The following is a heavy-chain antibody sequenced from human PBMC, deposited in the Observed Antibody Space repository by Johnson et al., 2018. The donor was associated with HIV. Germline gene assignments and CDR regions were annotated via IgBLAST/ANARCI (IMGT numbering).Heavy chain of an antibody. Sequence: QVQLVESGGGLVQHGGSLRLSCAGSGFTFSNFGMHWVRQAPGKGLEWVAFMRYDGSDRYYVDSVKGRFTISRENSKNTLYLQMNSLRAEDTAVYYCAKERGTYYVVDSFDIWGQGTMVTVSS. CDR1: GFTFSNFG. D-gene: IGHD1-26*01. CDR2: MRYDGSDR. V-gene: IGHV3-30*02. CDR3: AKERGTYYVVDSFDI. J-gene: IGHJ3*02.